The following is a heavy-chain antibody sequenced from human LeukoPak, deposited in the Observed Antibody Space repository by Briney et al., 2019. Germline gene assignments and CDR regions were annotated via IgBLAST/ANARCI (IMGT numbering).Heavy chain of an antibody. V-gene: IGHV1-8*01. Sequence: ASVKVPCKASGYTFTNYDINWVRQATGQGLEWMGWMNPSSGNTGYAQEFQGRVTMTRNTSITTAYMELSSLRSEDTAAYYCARGEYLEGAFDIWGQGTVVTVSS. J-gene: IGHJ3*02. D-gene: IGHD2/OR15-2a*01. CDR1: GYTFTNYD. CDR2: MNPSSGNT. CDR3: ARGEYLEGAFDI.